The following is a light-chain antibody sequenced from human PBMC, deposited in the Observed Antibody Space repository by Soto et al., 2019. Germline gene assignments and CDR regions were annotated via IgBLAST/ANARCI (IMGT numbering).Light chain of an antibody. CDR1: QSVNSY. CDR2: GAS. Sequence: EIVITKSPVTLSGSPGERATLSCRTSQSVNSYLAWYQQKPGQAPRLLIYGASSRATGIPDRFSGSGSGTDFTLTISSLQPEDFATYYCQQSYCTPPTFGGGTKVDIK. J-gene: IGKJ4*01. V-gene: IGKV3D-15*01. CDR3: QQSYCTPPT.